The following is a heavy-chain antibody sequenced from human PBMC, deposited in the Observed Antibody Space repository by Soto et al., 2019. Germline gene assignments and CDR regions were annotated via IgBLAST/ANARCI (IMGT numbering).Heavy chain of an antibody. D-gene: IGHD6-19*01. V-gene: IGHV1-8*01. CDR1: GYTFTSYG. Sequence: ASVKVSCKASGYTFTSYGINWVRQATGQGLEWMGWMNPNSGNTGYAQKFQGRVTMTRNTSISTAYMELSSLRSEDTAVYYCARGRVAGLGDAFDIWGQGTMVTVSS. J-gene: IGHJ3*02. CDR2: MNPNSGNT. CDR3: ARGRVAGLGDAFDI.